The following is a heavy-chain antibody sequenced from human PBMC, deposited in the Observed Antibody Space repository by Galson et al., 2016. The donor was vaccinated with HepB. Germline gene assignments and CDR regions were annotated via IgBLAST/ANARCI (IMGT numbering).Heavy chain of an antibody. CDR2: IRSKAYGGTT. Sequence: SLRLSCAASGFSFGYYGMTWFRQAPGKGLEWVGFIRSKAYGGTTEYAASVKGRFTISRDDSKSIAYLQMNSLKTEDTAVYYCTRTDYGDHYLAYFDYWGQGTLVTVSS. D-gene: IGHD4-17*01. CDR3: TRTDYGDHYLAYFDY. J-gene: IGHJ4*02. V-gene: IGHV3-49*03. CDR1: GFSFGYYG.